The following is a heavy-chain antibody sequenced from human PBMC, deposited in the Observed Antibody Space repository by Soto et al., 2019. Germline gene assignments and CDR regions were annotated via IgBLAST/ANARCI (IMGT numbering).Heavy chain of an antibody. D-gene: IGHD4-17*01. Sequence: AXVKVSCKSSGYTFTFYYMHWVLQSPGQGLEWMGWINPNSGGTNYAQKFQGWVTMTRDTSISTAYMELSRLRSDDTAVYYCARDCGYGDYYFDYWGQGTLVTVSS. CDR3: ARDCGYGDYYFDY. V-gene: IGHV1-2*04. CDR2: INPNSGGT. J-gene: IGHJ4*02. CDR1: GYTFTFYY.